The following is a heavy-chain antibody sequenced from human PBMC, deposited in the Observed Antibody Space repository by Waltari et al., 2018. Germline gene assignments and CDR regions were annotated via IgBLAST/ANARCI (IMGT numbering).Heavy chain of an antibody. CDR1: GYSISSGYY. CDR2: IYHSGST. J-gene: IGHJ4*02. Sequence: QVQLQESGPGLVKPSETLSLTCAVSGYSISSGYYWGWIRQPPGKGLEWIGSIYHSGSTYYNPSLKSRVTISVDTSKNQFSLKLSSVTAADTAVYYCARRSITMVQGTLKMEVERRKVAYFDYWGQGTLVTVSS. V-gene: IGHV4-38-2*01. CDR3: ARRSITMVQGTLKMEVERRKVAYFDY. D-gene: IGHD3-10*01.